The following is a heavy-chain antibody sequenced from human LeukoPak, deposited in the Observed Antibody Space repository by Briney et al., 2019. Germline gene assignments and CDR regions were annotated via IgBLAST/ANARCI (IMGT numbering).Heavy chain of an antibody. J-gene: IGHJ4*02. CDR2: ISSSGSDI. D-gene: IGHD4-23*01. CDR3: ARDYGGSSPFDY. V-gene: IGHV3-48*03. Sequence: GGSLRLSCAASGFTFSNYEMHWVRQAPGKGLEWVSYISSSGSDIYYADSAKGRFTISRDNAKNSLYLHMNSLRAEDTAVYYCARDYGGSSPFDYWGQGTLVTVSS. CDR1: GFTFSNYE.